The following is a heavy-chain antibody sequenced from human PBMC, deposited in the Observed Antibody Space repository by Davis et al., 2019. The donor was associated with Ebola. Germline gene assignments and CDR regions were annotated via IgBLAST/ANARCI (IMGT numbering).Heavy chain of an antibody. D-gene: IGHD3-22*01. V-gene: IGHV4-59*08. Sequence: GSLRLSCTVSGGSISSYYWSWIRQPPGKGLEWIGYIYYSGSTNYNPSLKSRVTISVDTSKNQFSLKLSPVTAADTAVYYCARRGYYYDSSGYYGSGAFDIWGQGTMVTVSS. CDR3: ARRGYYYDSSGYYGSGAFDI. CDR1: GGSISSYY. J-gene: IGHJ3*02. CDR2: IYYSGST.